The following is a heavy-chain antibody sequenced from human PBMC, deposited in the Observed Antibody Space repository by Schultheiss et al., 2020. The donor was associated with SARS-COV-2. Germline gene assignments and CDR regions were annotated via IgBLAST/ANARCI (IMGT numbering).Heavy chain of an antibody. Sequence: ASVKVSCKASGYTFTSYGISWVRQAPGQGLEWMGWISAYNGNTNYAQKFQGRVTMTRDTSISTAYMELSRLRSDDTAVYYCARFQWELRSGAFDIWGQGTMVTVSS. CDR2: ISAYNGNT. D-gene: IGHD1-26*01. CDR1: GYTFTSYG. V-gene: IGHV1-18*01. CDR3: ARFQWELRSGAFDI. J-gene: IGHJ3*02.